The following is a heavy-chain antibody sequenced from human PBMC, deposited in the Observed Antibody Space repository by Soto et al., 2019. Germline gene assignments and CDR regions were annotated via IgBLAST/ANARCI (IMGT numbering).Heavy chain of an antibody. CDR1: GVSISSGGYS. V-gene: IGHV4-30-2*01. Sequence: SETLSLTCAVSGVSISSGGYSWSWIRQPPGKGLEWIGYIYDSGSTYYNPSLKSRVTISVDRSKNQFSLKLSSVTAAGTAVYYCARGALRWSTSWDFDYWGQGILVTVSS. J-gene: IGHJ4*02. CDR3: ARGALRWSTSWDFDY. D-gene: IGHD4-17*01. CDR2: IYDSGST.